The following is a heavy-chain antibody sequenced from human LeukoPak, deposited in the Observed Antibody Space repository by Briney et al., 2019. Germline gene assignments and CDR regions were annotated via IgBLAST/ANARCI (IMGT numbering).Heavy chain of an antibody. CDR3: VREPVRKDAFDI. CDR1: GGSISSYY. CDR2: IYYSGST. J-gene: IGHJ3*02. Sequence: SETLSLTCTVSGGSISSYYWSWLRQPPGKGLEWIGYIYYSGSTNYNPSLKSRVTISVDTSKNQFSLKLSSVTAADTAVYYCVREPVRKDAFDIWGQGTMVTVSS. V-gene: IGHV4-59*01.